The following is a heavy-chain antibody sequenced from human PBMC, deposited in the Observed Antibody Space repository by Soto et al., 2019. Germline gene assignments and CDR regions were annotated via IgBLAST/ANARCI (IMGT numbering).Heavy chain of an antibody. J-gene: IGHJ3*01. V-gene: IGHV3-30*18. Sequence: GGSLRLSCEASGFMFNDYGMHWVRQAPGKGLDWVAVISYDGDNKYYAQSVKGRFTISRDNSKNTLFLHMDSLRREDTAVYHCVKGDLDTAVVNSPDAFDFWGQGTMVTVSS. CDR2: ISYDGDNK. CDR3: VKGDLDTAVVNSPDAFDF. D-gene: IGHD5-18*01. CDR1: GFMFNDYG.